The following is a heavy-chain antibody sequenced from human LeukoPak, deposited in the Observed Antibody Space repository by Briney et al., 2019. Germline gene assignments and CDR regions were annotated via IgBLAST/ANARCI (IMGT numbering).Heavy chain of an antibody. CDR1: GYTFTSYG. V-gene: IGHV1-18*01. CDR3: ARVVLRFLEWLFPSYTKRVYWFDP. Sequence: ASVKVSCKASGYTFTSYGISWVRQAPGQGLEWMGWISAYNGNTNYAQKLQGRVTMTTDTSTSTAYMELRSLRSDDTAVYYCARVVLRFLEWLFPSYTKRVYWFDPWGQGTLVTVSS. CDR2: ISAYNGNT. D-gene: IGHD3-3*01. J-gene: IGHJ5*02.